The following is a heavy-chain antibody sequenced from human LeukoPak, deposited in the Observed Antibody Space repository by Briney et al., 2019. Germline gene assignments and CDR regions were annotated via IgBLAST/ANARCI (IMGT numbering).Heavy chain of an antibody. CDR2: IYYSGST. CDR1: GGSISSYY. CDR3: ARHDYSNYPSFDY. V-gene: IGHV4-59*08. D-gene: IGHD4-11*01. J-gene: IGHJ4*02. Sequence: SETLSLTCTVSGGSISSYYWSWIRQPPGKGLEWIGYIYYSGSTNYNPSLKSRVTISVDTSKNQFSLRLSSVTAADTAVYFCARHDYSNYPSFDYWGRGTLVTVSS.